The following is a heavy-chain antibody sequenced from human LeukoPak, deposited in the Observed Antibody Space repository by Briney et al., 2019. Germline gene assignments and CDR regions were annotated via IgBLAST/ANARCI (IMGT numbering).Heavy chain of an antibody. J-gene: IGHJ4*02. CDR3: ASTGECSGGSCRSRWGY. Sequence: GESLQISCKCSGYSFTSYRIGWGRQMPGKGLEWMGIIYPGDSDTRYSPSFQGQVTISADKSISTAYLQWSSLKASDTAMYYCASTGECSGGSCRSRWGYCGQGTLVTVSS. D-gene: IGHD2-15*01. V-gene: IGHV5-51*01. CDR1: GYSFTSYR. CDR2: IYPGDSDT.